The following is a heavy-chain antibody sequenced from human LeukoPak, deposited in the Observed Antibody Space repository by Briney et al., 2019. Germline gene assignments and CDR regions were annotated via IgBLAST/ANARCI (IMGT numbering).Heavy chain of an antibody. V-gene: IGHV3-21*01. D-gene: IGHD2-15*01. CDR2: ISSSSSYI. J-gene: IGHJ4*02. Sequence: GGSLRLSCAASGFIFSSYSMNWVRQAPGKGLEWVSSISSSSSYIYYADSVKGRFTISRDNAKNSLYLQMNSLRAEDTAVYYCARGYCSGGSCYSAAEYWGQGTLVTVSS. CDR3: ARGYCSGGSCYSAAEY. CDR1: GFIFSSYS.